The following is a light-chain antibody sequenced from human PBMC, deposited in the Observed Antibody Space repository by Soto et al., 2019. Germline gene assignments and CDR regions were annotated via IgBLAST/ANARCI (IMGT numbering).Light chain of an antibody. V-gene: IGKV1-5*03. CDR2: KAS. Sequence: DIQMTQSPSTPSGSVGDRVTITCRAGQTISSWLAWYQQKPGKAPKLLIYKASTLKSGVPSRFSGSGSGTEFTLTISSLQPDDFATYYCQHYNSYSEAFGQGTKVELK. CDR3: QHYNSYSEA. J-gene: IGKJ1*01. CDR1: QTISSW.